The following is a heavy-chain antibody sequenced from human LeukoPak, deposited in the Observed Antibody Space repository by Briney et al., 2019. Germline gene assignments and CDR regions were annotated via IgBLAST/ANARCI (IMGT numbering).Heavy chain of an antibody. J-gene: IGHJ4*02. D-gene: IGHD3-22*01. Sequence: GESLKISCKASGYSFISYWIGWVRQMPGKGLEWMGIIYPGDSDTRYSPSFQGQVTISVDKSFSTAYLKLSSLKASDTAMYYCARAYYVDSSGYFPFDNWGQGTLVTVSS. CDR2: IYPGDSDT. CDR1: GYSFISYW. CDR3: ARAYYVDSSGYFPFDN. V-gene: IGHV5-51*01.